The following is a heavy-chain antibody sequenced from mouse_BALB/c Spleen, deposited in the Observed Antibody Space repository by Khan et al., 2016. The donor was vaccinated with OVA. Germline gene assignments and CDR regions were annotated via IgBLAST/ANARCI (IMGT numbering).Heavy chain of an antibody. CDR3: ATSYFYGYYFDY. CDR2: ISGDSRTI. CDR1: GFTFSSYG. Sequence: EVKLVESGGGLVQPGGSRKLSCAASGFTFSSYGMHWVRQALEKGLEWVAYISGDSRTIYYADTVKGRFTISGDNPKNTLFLQMTSLMSEDTAMYYCATSYFYGYYFDYWGPGTTLTVSS. D-gene: IGHD1-1*01. J-gene: IGHJ2*01. V-gene: IGHV5-17*02.